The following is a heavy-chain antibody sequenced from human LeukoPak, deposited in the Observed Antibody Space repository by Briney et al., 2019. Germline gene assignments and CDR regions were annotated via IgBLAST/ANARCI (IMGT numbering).Heavy chain of an antibody. J-gene: IGHJ4*02. CDR2: INPNSGGT. Sequence: ASVKVSCRASGYTFTAYYIHWVRQAPGQGLEWMGRINPNSGGTNYAQNSQGRVTMTTDTSISTAYMELSRLRSDDTAVNYCTRGASGNYPDFWGQGTLVTVSS. D-gene: IGHD1-26*01. CDR3: TRGASGNYPDF. CDR1: GYTFTAYY. V-gene: IGHV1-2*06.